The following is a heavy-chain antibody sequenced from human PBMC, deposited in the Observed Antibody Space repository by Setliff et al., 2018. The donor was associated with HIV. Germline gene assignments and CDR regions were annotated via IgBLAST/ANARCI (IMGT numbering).Heavy chain of an antibody. J-gene: IGHJ6*03. Sequence: GESLKISCKGSGYSFTSHWIGWVRQMPGKGLEWMGIIYPGDSDTRYSPSFQGQVTISAGKSISTAYLQWSSLKASDTAMYYCARQTGGVVITRYMDVWGKGTTVTVSS. CDR3: ARQTGGVVITRYMDV. V-gene: IGHV5-51*01. CDR2: IYPGDSDT. D-gene: IGHD3-3*01. CDR1: GYSFTSHW.